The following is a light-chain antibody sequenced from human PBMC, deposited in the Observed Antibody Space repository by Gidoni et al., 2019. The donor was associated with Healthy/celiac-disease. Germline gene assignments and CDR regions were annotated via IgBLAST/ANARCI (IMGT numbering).Light chain of an antibody. CDR1: SGYSSSA. J-gene: IGLJ2*01. CDR2: LNSDGSH. V-gene: IGLV4-69*01. CDR3: QTWGTGPYVV. Sequence: QLVLTQSPSASASLAASVKLTCTLSSGYSSSAIAWYQPQPEKGPRYLMKLNSDGSHSKGDGIPDRFSGSSSGAERYLTLSSLQSEDEADYYCQTWGTGPYVVFGGGTKLTVL.